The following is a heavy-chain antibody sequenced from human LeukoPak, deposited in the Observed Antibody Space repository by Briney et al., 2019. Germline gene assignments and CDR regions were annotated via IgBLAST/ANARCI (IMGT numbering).Heavy chain of an antibody. V-gene: IGHV4-59*08. J-gene: IGHJ4*02. D-gene: IGHD5-12*01. Sequence: SETLSLTCTVSGGSMSSYYWSWIRQPPGKGLEWIGYLYYSRSTNYNPSLKSRVTISVDTSKNQFSLKLSSVTAADTAVYYCAGGYNGFLDYWGQGMLVTVSS. CDR2: LYYSRST. CDR1: GGSMSSYY. CDR3: AGGYNGFLDY.